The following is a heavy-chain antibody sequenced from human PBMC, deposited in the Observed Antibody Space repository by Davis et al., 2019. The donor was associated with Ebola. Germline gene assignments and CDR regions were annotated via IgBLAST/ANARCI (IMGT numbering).Heavy chain of an antibody. D-gene: IGHD4-17*01. CDR1: GFTVTSNY. Sequence: GESLKISCAASGFTVTSNYMNWVRQAPGKGLEWVGFIRSKAYGGTTEYAASVKGRFTISRDDSKSIAYLQMNSLKTEDTAVYYCTRDSAAVTTEFDYWGQGTLVTVSS. CDR3: TRDSAAVTTEFDY. V-gene: IGHV3-49*02. CDR2: IRSKAYGGTT. J-gene: IGHJ4*02.